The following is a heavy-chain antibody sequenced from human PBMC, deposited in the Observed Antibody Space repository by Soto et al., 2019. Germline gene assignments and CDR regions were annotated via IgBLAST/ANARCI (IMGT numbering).Heavy chain of an antibody. D-gene: IGHD2-15*01. CDR2: MHFSGKT. Sequence: HLQESGPGLVRPSETLSLTCIVSGDSISSSDYFWGWIRQPPGKGLDWIGSMHFSGKTSSHRSLKDRLTISVDTSKNQFSLNLSSVTAADTAVYYCARLRVVGAVLEYWGQGTLVTVSS. CDR3: ARLRVVGAVLEY. J-gene: IGHJ4*02. CDR1: GDSISSSDYF. V-gene: IGHV4-39*01.